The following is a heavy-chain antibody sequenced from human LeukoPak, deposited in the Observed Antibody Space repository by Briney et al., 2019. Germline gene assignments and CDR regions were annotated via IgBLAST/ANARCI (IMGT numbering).Heavy chain of an antibody. CDR1: GYTFTSYD. V-gene: IGHV1-8*01. CDR3: ARSTPKTISGKLHFAMDV. Sequence: ASVKVSCKASGYTFTSYDINWVRQATGQGLEWMGWMNPNSGNTGYAQKFQGRVTMTRNTSISTAYMELRGLRSDDTALYFCARSTPKTISGKLHFAMDVWGKGTPVIVSS. J-gene: IGHJ6*03. D-gene: IGHD1-1*01. CDR2: MNPNSGNT.